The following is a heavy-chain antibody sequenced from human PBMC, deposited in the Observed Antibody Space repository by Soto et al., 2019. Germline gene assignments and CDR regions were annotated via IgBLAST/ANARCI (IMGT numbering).Heavy chain of an antibody. CDR2: ISSSSSYI. D-gene: IGHD2-2*01. CDR3: ARGVKYCSSTSCYAYYYYMDV. CDR1: GFTFSSYS. Sequence: GGSLRLSCAASGFTFSSYSMNWVRQAPGKGLEWVSSISSSSSYIYYADSVKGRFTISRDNAKNSLYLQMNSLRAEDTAVYYCARGVKYCSSTSCYAYYYYMDVWGKGTTVTVSS. J-gene: IGHJ6*03. V-gene: IGHV3-21*01.